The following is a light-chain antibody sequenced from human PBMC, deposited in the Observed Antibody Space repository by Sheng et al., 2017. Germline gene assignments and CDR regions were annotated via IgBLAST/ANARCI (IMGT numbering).Light chain of an antibody. CDR2: DAS. CDR1: QSVSGN. CDR3: QQYNNWART. J-gene: IGKJ1*01. V-gene: IGKV3-15*01. Sequence: ETVMTQSPATLSVSPGERATLSCRASQSVSGNLAWYQQKPGQVPRLLIYDASTRATGIPARFSGSGSGTEFTLTISSLQSEDFAIYYCQQYNNWARTFGQGTKVE.